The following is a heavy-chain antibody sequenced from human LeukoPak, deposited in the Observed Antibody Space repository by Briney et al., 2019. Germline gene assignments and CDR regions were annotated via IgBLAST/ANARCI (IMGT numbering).Heavy chain of an antibody. D-gene: IGHD6-13*01. CDR3: ARGNIAAAAPDY. V-gene: IGHV4-59*01. CDR2: IYYSGST. Sequence: SETLSLTCSVSGGSISTYYWSWIRQLPGKGLEWIGYIYYSGSTNYNPSLKSRVTISVDTSKNQFSLKLSSVTAADTAVYYCARGNIAAAAPDYWGQGTLVTVSS. J-gene: IGHJ4*02. CDR1: GGSISTYY.